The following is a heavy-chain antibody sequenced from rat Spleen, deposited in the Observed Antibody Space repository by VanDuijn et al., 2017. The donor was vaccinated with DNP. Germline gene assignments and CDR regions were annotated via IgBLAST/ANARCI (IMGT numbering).Heavy chain of an antibody. CDR3: TRRSYYSPLNFDY. CDR1: GFTFSNYG. CDR2: ISTSGDNT. D-gene: IGHD1-1*01. V-gene: IGHV5S13*01. J-gene: IGHJ2*01. Sequence: EVQLVESGGGLVQPGRSLKLSCAASGFTFSNYGMAWVRQAPKKGLEWVATISTSGDNTYYRDSVKGRFTIFRDNAKNTQYLQMDSLRSEDTATYYCTRRSYYSPLNFDYWGQGVMVTVSS.